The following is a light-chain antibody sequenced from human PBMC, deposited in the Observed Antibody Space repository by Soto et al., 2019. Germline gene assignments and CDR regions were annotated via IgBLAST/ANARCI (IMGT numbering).Light chain of an antibody. CDR3: SSYTSSSPYV. V-gene: IGLV2-14*01. J-gene: IGLJ1*01. CDR2: EVS. CDR1: RSDVGGYNY. Sequence: QSVLTKPASVSVSPGQSITVSCTGTRSDVGGYNYVSWYQQHPGKAPKLMIYEVSNRPSGVYNRFSGSKSGNTAYLTISGLQAEDEADYYCSSYTSSSPYVFGTGTKVTVL.